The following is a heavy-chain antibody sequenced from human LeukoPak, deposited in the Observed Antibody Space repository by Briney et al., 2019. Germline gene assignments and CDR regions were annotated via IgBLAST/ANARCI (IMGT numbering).Heavy chain of an antibody. CDR3: ARDLSGVTGYTYGRGIDY. V-gene: IGHV3-7*01. CDR2: IKKDGSEK. CDR1: GFTFSGAW. J-gene: IGHJ4*02. Sequence: PGGSLRLSCTASGFTFSGAWMTWVRQAPGKGLEWVANIKKDGSEKYYVDSVKGRFTISRDNAKTSLYLQMNSLRAEDTAVYYCARDLSGVTGYTYGRGIDYWGQGTLVTVSS. D-gene: IGHD5-18*01.